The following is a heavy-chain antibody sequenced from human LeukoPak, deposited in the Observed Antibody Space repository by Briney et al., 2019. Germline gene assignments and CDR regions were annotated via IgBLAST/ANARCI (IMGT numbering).Heavy chain of an antibody. J-gene: IGHJ4*02. CDR1: GYTFTGYY. CDR2: INPNSGGT. V-gene: IGHV1-2*04. D-gene: IGHD6-13*01. Sequence: ASVKVSCKASGYTFTGYYMHWVRQAPGQGLEWMGWINPNSGGTNYAQKFQGWATMTRDTSISTAYMELNLRSDDTAVYYCARGLFDTASPGKQGVLYWGQGTLVTVSS. CDR3: ARGLFDTASPGKQGVLY.